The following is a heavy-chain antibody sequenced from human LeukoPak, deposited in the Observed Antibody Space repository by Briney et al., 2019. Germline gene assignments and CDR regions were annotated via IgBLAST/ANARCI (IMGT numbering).Heavy chain of an antibody. CDR3: ARDQLHSSSWTNDY. CDR1: GYTFTSYY. Sequence: GASVNVSCKASGYTFTSYYMHWVRHAPGQGLEWMGIINPTGVSTSYAQKFQGRVTMIRDTSTSTVYMELSSLRSEDTAVYYCARDQLHSSSWTNDYWGQGTLVTVSS. D-gene: IGHD6-13*01. V-gene: IGHV1-46*01. CDR2: INPTGVST. J-gene: IGHJ4*02.